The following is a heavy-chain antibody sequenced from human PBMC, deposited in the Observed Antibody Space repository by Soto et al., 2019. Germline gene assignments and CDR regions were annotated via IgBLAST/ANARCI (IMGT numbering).Heavy chain of an antibody. CDR3: ANQLDIVESVAFSAAAVDFDY. J-gene: IGHJ4*02. V-gene: IGHV3-30-3*01. D-gene: IGHD5-12*01. CDR2: ISYDGSNK. Sequence: QVQLVESGGGVVQPGRSLRLSCAASGLTFSTYAMHWVRQAPGKGLDWVAVISYDGSNKYYADSVKGRFTISRDNSKNTLYLQMNSLRPEDTAMYYCANQLDIVESVAFSAAAVDFDYWGQGSLVTVSS. CDR1: GLTFSTYA.